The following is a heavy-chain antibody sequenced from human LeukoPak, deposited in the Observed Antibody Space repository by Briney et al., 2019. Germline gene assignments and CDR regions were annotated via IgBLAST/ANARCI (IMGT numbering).Heavy chain of an antibody. V-gene: IGHV4-4*07. CDR1: GGSISSYY. CDR2: ISTSGST. J-gene: IGHJ6*03. D-gene: IGHD2-2*02. CDR3: ASTRYCSSTSCYTGYYYYYYMDV. Sequence: PSETLSLTCTVSGGSISSYYWSWIRQPAGKGLEWIGRISTSGSTYYNPSLKSRVTISVDTSKNQFSLKLSSVTAADTAVYYCASTRYCSSTSCYTGYYYYYYMDVWGKGTTVTVSS.